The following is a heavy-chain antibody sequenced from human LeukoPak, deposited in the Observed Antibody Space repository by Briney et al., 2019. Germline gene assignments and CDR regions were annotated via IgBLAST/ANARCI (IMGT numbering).Heavy chain of an antibody. CDR2: INPNSGGT. D-gene: IGHD2-2*01. CDR3: ARGSVRGTTNIPAGFDY. Sequence: ASVKVSCKASGYTFTGYYMHWVRQAPGQGLEWMGWINPNSGGTNYAQKFQGRVTMTRDTSISTAYMELSRLRSDDTAVYYCARGSVRGTTNIPAGFDYWGQGTLVTVSS. J-gene: IGHJ4*02. V-gene: IGHV1-2*02. CDR1: GYTFTGYY.